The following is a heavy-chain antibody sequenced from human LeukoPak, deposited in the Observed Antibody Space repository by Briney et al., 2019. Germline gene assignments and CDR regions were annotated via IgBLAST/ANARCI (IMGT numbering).Heavy chain of an antibody. CDR3: ARATVTTVFDY. D-gene: IGHD4-11*01. Sequence: GGSLRLSCAASGFTFSSYAMHWVRQAPGKGLEWVAVISYDGSNKYHADSVKGRFTISRDNSKNTLYLQMNSLRAEDTAVYYCARATVTTVFDYWGQGTLVTVSS. J-gene: IGHJ4*02. CDR1: GFTFSSYA. CDR2: ISYDGSNK. V-gene: IGHV3-30-3*01.